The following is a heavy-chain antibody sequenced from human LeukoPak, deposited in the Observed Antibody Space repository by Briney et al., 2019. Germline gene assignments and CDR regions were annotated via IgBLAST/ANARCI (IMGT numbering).Heavy chain of an antibody. CDR3: ACGYSYGVDY. V-gene: IGHV3-30-3*01. D-gene: IGHD5-18*01. CDR2: ISYDGSNK. J-gene: IGHJ4*02. CDR1: GFTFSNYA. Sequence: GGSLRLSCAASGFTFSNYAMHWVRQAPGKGLEWVAVISYDGSNKYYAVSVKGRFTISRDNSKNTLYLQMNSLRPDDTAVYYSACGYSYGVDYWGQGTLVTVSS.